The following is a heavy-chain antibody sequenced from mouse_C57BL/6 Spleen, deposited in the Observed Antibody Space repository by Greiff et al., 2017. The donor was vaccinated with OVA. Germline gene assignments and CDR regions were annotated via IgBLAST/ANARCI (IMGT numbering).Heavy chain of an antibody. V-gene: IGHV5-17*01. CDR1: GFTFSDYG. CDR3: SVRGSSPFAY. J-gene: IGHJ3*01. D-gene: IGHD1-1*01. CDR2: ISSGSSTI. Sequence: DVKLVESGGGLVKPGGSLKLSCAASGFTFSDYGMHWVRQAPEKGLEWVAYISSGSSTIYSADTVKGRFTISRDNAKNTLFLQMTSLRSEDTAMYYCSVRGSSPFAYWGQGTLVTVSA.